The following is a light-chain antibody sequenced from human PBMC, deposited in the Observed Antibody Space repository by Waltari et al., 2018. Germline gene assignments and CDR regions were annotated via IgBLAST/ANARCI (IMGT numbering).Light chain of an antibody. CDR1: SSDIGGYDY. CDR3: SSYAPSSTV. Sequence: QSALTQPASVSGSPGQSITISCTGTSSDIGGYDYVSWYQQQPGKAPKLMIYDIIKRPSVVSVRFSGSKSGNPASLTISGLQAEDEADYYCSSYAPSSTVFGGGTKLTVL. CDR2: DII. J-gene: IGLJ2*01. V-gene: IGLV2-14*03.